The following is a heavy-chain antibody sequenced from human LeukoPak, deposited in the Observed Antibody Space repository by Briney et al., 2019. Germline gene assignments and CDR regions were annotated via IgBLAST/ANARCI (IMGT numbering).Heavy chain of an antibody. V-gene: IGHV1-69*13. CDR2: IIPIFGTA. D-gene: IGHD1-7*01. CDR3: ARDSQTGTTLFDY. CDR1: GGTFSSYA. Sequence: ASVKVSCKASGGTFSSYAISWVRQAPGQGLEWMGGIIPIFGTANYALKFQGRVTITADESTSTAYMELSSLRSEDTAVYYCARDSQTGTTLFDYWGQGTLVTVSS. J-gene: IGHJ4*02.